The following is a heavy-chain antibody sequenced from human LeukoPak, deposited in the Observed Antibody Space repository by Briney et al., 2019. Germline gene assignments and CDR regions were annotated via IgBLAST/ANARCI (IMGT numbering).Heavy chain of an antibody. J-gene: IGHJ4*02. Sequence: SETLSLTCAVYGGSFSGYYWSWIRQPPRKGLEWIGSIYYSGSTYYNPSLKSRVTISVDTSKNQFSLKLSSVTAADTAVYYCARVSSCCLDYWGQGTLVTVSS. D-gene: IGHD2-2*01. V-gene: IGHV4-34*01. CDR2: IYYSGST. CDR1: GGSFSGYY. CDR3: ARVSSCCLDY.